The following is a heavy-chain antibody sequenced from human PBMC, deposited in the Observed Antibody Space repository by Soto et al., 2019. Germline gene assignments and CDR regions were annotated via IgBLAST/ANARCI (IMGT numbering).Heavy chain of an antibody. D-gene: IGHD3-22*01. V-gene: IGHV1-18*01. J-gene: IGHJ4*02. CDR3: ARDVGYYYDSSGSQPCDY. CDR1: GYTFTSYG. Sequence: AAVKVSCKASGYTFTSYGISWVRQAPGQGLEWMGWISAYNGNTNYAQKLQGRVTMTTDTSTSTAYMELRSLRSDDTAVYYCARDVGYYYDSSGSQPCDYWGQGTLVTVSS. CDR2: ISAYNGNT.